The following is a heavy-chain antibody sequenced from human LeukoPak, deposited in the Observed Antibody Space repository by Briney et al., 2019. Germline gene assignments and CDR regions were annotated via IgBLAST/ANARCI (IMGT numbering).Heavy chain of an antibody. CDR3: ARAGQLESYYYYYYMDV. CDR1: GDSISSYY. Sequence: SETLSLTCTASGDSISSYYCSWIRQPPGKGLEWIGEIYHSGSTNYNPSLKSRVTISVDKSKNQFSLKLSSVTAADTAVYYCARAGQLESYYYYYYMDVWGKGTTVTVSS. J-gene: IGHJ6*03. D-gene: IGHD1-1*01. CDR2: IYHSGST. V-gene: IGHV4-59*12.